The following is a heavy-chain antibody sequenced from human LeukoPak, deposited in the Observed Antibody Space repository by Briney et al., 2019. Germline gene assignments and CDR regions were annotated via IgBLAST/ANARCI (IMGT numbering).Heavy chain of an antibody. Sequence: PGGSLRLSCAASGFTFSTYWMHWVRQVPGKGLLWVSRISSDGISTAYTDSVKGRFTLSRDNAKNTLYLQMNSLTADDTAVYYCARSREPGRDGDYWGQGTLVTVSS. J-gene: IGHJ4*02. D-gene: IGHD5-24*01. V-gene: IGHV3-74*01. CDR1: GFTFSTYW. CDR3: ARSREPGRDGDY. CDR2: ISSDGIST.